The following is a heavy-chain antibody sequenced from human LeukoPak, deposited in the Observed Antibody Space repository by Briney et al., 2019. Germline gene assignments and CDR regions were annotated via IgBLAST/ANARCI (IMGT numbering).Heavy chain of an antibody. D-gene: IGHD1-14*01. J-gene: IGHJ6*02. CDR1: GFTFSTFA. V-gene: IGHV3-30*18. CDR3: AKPNRSYLNYYYGMDV. CDR2: ISYDGSNK. Sequence: AGGSLRLSCAASGFTFSTFAMHWVRQAPGKGLEWVAVISYDGSNKYYADSVKGRFTISRDNSKNTLYLQMNSLRAEDTAVYYCAKPNRSYLNYYYGMDVWGQGTTVTVSS.